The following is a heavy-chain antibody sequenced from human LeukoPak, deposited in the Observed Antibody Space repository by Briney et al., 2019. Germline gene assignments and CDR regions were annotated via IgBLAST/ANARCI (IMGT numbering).Heavy chain of an antibody. Sequence: PSETLSLTCAVSGGSISSSNWWSWVRQPPGKGLEWIGESYHSGSTNYNPSLKSRVTISVDKSKNQFSLKLSSVTAADTAVYYCAREPRNYGSGSSYGMDVWGQGTTVTVSS. CDR1: GGSISSSNW. CDR2: SYHSGST. D-gene: IGHD3-10*01. J-gene: IGHJ6*02. V-gene: IGHV4-4*02. CDR3: AREPRNYGSGSSYGMDV.